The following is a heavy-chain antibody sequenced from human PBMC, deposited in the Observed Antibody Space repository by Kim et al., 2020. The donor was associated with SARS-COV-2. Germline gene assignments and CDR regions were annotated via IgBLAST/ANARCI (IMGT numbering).Heavy chain of an antibody. CDR3: TTTRPDIAVAGAFDI. V-gene: IGHV3-15*01. J-gene: IGHJ3*02. Sequence: APVKGIFTISRADSKNTLYLQMNSLKTEDTTVYYCTTTRPDIAVAGAFDIWGQGTMVTVSS. D-gene: IGHD6-19*01.